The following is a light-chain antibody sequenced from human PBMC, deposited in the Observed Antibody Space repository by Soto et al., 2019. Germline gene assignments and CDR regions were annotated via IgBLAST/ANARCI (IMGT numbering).Light chain of an antibody. Sequence: QSALTQPPSASGTPGQRVTSSCSGSSSNIGSNTVNWYQQLPGTAPKLLIYSNNQRPSGVPDRFSGSKSGTSASLAISGPQSEDEADYYCAAWDDSLNGLYVFGTGTKATVL. CDR2: SNN. J-gene: IGLJ1*01. CDR3: AAWDDSLNGLYV. V-gene: IGLV1-44*01. CDR1: SSNIGSNT.